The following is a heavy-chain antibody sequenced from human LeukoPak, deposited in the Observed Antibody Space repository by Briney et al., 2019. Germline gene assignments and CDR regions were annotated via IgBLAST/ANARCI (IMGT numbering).Heavy chain of an antibody. J-gene: IGHJ4*02. D-gene: IGHD5-12*01. Sequence: PGGSLRLSCAASGFTFSNAWMSWVRQAPGKGLEWVGRIKSKTDAGTTDYAAPVKGRFTISRDDSKNTLNLQMNSLKTEDTAVYYCTTDGYSGYAFDYWGQGTLVTVSS. CDR2: IKSKTDAGTT. V-gene: IGHV3-15*01. CDR3: TTDGYSGYAFDY. CDR1: GFTFSNAW.